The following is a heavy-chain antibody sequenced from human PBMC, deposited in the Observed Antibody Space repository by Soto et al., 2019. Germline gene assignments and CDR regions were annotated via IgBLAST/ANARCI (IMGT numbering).Heavy chain of an antibody. J-gene: IGHJ4*02. Sequence: QVQLQESGPGLVKPSETLSLTCTVSGGSVSSGNYYWSWIRQPPGKGLEWIGYFYYTGSTNYNPSLKSRVTISIDASKNQFSLRLSSVTAEDTAVYYCARSMHYSDGSNYSPFDYWGQGTLVTVSS. V-gene: IGHV4-61*01. CDR3: ARSMHYSDGSNYSPFDY. D-gene: IGHD3-22*01. CDR1: GGSVSSGNYY. CDR2: FYYTGST.